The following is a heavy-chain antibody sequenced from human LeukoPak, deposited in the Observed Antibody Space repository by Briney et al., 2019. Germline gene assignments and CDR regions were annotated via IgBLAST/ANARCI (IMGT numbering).Heavy chain of an antibody. CDR1: GFTFTNAW. J-gene: IGHJ4*02. D-gene: IGHD3-10*01. V-gene: IGHV3-15*01. Sequence: GGSLRLSCVDSGFTFTNAWMSWVRQAPGKGLEWIGRIKSKTDGETTNYAEPVGGRFTISRDDSKSAVYRQMNSLKIEDTAVYYCTTDLGTYYHGSQRLIPIDYWGQGTLVTVSS. CDR2: IKSKTDGETT. CDR3: TTDLGTYYHGSQRLIPIDY.